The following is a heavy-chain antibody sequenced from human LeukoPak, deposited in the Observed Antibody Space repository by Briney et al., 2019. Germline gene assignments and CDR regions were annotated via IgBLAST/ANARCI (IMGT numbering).Heavy chain of an antibody. CDR1: GFTFSSYS. CDR3: ARGAFHFDY. CDR2: ISGSSNFI. D-gene: IGHD1-26*01. Sequence: GGSLRLSCAASGFTFSSYSLNWVRQAPGKGLEWVSSISGSSNFINYADSVKGRFTISRDNAKNSLYLQMNSLRAEDTAVYYCARGAFHFDYWGQGTLVTVSS. V-gene: IGHV3-21*01. J-gene: IGHJ4*02.